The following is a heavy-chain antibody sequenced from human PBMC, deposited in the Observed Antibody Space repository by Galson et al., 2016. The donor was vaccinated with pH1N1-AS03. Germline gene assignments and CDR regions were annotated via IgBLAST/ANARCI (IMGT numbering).Heavy chain of an antibody. CDR2: IYDTGRT. CDR1: GGSISSRAYY. CDR3: ARVVGARTPPDY. Sequence: ETLSLTCTVSGGSISSRAYYWGWIRQPPGKGLEWIGSIYDTGRTTYNPSLKSRVTISGDTSKNQLSRKVTSMTAADTAVYYCARVVGARTPPDYWGQGTLVTVSS. V-gene: IGHV4-39*01. J-gene: IGHJ4*02. D-gene: IGHD1-26*01.